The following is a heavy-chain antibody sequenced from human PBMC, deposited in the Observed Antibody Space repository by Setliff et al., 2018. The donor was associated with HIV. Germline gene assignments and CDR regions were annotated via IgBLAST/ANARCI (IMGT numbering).Heavy chain of an antibody. D-gene: IGHD6-19*01. CDR2: ISSSSSYI. V-gene: IGHV3-21*01. CDR3: ARSLAGHDAFDI. CDR1: TFSVSEYA. Sequence: LRLSCAASTFSVSEYAMSWVRQAPGKGLEWVSSISSSSSYIYYADSVKGRFTISRDNAKNSLYLQMNSLRAEDTAVYYCARSLAGHDAFDIWGQGTMVTVSS. J-gene: IGHJ3*02.